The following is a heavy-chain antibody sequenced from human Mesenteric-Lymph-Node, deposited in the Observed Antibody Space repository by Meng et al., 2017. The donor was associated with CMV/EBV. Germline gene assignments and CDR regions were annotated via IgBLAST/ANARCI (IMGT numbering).Heavy chain of an antibody. CDR2: ISYDGSNK. J-gene: IGHJ4*02. D-gene: IGHD2-2*02. V-gene: IGHV3-30-3*01. CDR1: GFTFSSYA. Sequence: LSLTCAASGFTFSSYAMHWVRQAPGKGLEWVAVISYDGSNKYYADSVKGRFTISRDNSKNTLYLQMNSLRAEDTAVYYCATHDYCSSTSCYMASVDYWGQGTLVTVSS. CDR3: ATHDYCSSTSCYMASVDY.